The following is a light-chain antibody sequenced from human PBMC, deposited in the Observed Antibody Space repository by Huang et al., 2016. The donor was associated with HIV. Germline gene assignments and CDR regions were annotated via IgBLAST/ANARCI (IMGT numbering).Light chain of an antibody. CDR2: LGL. J-gene: IGKJ2*01. V-gene: IGKV2-28*01. Sequence: DVVMTQSPLSLPVTPGEPASISCRSSQSLLHSDGNNYFDWYLQKPGQSPQLLIYLGLNLAYRVPDRFSGSGSGTDFTLKISRVEAEDVGVYYCMQGLRTPRTFGQGTRLEIK. CDR1: QSLLHSDGNNY. CDR3: MQGLRTPRT.